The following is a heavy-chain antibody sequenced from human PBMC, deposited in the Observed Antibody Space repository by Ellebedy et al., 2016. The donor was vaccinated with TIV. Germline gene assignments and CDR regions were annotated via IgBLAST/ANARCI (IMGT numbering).Heavy chain of an antibody. CDR1: GYTFTSYG. CDR3: ARDPYITVVRGVMTDYSYGMDV. V-gene: IGHV1-18*01. CDR2: ISAYNGNT. Sequence: ASVKVSXXASGYTFTSYGISWVRQAPGQGLEWMGWISAYNGNTNYAQKLQGRVTMTTDTSTSTAYMELRSLRSDDTAIYYCARDPYITVVRGVMTDYSYGMDVWGQGTTVTVSS. D-gene: IGHD3-10*01. J-gene: IGHJ6*02.